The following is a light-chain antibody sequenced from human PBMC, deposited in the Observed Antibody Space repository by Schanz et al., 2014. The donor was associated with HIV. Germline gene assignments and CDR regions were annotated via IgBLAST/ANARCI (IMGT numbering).Light chain of an antibody. CDR1: SSDVGGYNY. J-gene: IGLJ2*01. CDR3: SSYTTSSTLV. V-gene: IGLV2-14*03. Sequence: QSALTQPASVSGSPGQSITISCTGTSSDVGGYNYVSWYQQHPGKAPKLMIYDVSNRPSGVPDRFSGSKSGYTASLTISGLQADDEADYYCSSYTTSSTLVFGGGTKLTVL. CDR2: DVS.